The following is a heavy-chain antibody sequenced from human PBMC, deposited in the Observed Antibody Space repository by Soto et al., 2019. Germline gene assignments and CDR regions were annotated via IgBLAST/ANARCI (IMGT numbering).Heavy chain of an antibody. J-gene: IGHJ6*02. CDR3: AKGLAAAGYYYYGMDV. CDR2: ISGSGGST. V-gene: IGHV3-23*01. CDR1: GFTFRSYA. Sequence: PGGSLRLSCAASGFTFRSYAMSWVRQAPGKGLEWVSAISGSGGSTYYADSVKGRFTISRDNSKNTLYLQMNSLRAEDTAVYYCAKGLAAAGYYYYGMDVWGQGTTVTVSS. D-gene: IGHD6-13*01.